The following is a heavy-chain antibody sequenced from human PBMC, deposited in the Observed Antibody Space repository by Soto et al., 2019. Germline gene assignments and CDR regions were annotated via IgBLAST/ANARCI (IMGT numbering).Heavy chain of an antibody. V-gene: IGHV4-31*03. CDR1: GGSISSGGYY. CDR3: ARDRATNWIGSYYYMDV. CDR2: IYYSGST. Sequence: VQLQESGPGLVKPSQTLSLPCTVSGGSISSGGYYWSWIRQHPGKGLEWIGYIYYSGSTSYNPSLKSRVTISVDTSKNQFSLKLSSVTAADTAVYYCARDRATNWIGSYYYMDVWGKGTTVTVSS. D-gene: IGHD1-1*01. J-gene: IGHJ6*03.